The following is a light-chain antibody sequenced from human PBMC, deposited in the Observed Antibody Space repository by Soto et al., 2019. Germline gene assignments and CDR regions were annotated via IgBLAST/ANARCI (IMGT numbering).Light chain of an antibody. Sequence: DIQMTQSPSSLSASIGDRVTITCRASQSISSYLNWYQQKPGKAPKLLISAASSLESGVPSRFSGSGSGTDFTLTISSLQPEDFAPYYCQQGYSTPRTFGQGTQLEIK. CDR2: AAS. V-gene: IGKV1-39*01. J-gene: IGKJ2*01. CDR3: QQGYSTPRT. CDR1: QSISSY.